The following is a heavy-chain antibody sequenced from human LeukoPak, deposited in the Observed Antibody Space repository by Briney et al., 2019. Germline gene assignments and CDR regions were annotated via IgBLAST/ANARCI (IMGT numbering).Heavy chain of an antibody. J-gene: IGHJ4*02. D-gene: IGHD3-10*01. Sequence: PGGSLRLSCAASGFTFSSYWMHWVRQAPGKGLVWVSRINSDGSSTSCADSVKGRFTISRDNAKTTLYLQMNSLRAEDTAVYYCAREYRGEYYFAYWGQGTLVTVSS. CDR3: AREYRGEYYFAY. CDR1: GFTFSSYW. V-gene: IGHV3-74*01. CDR2: INSDGSST.